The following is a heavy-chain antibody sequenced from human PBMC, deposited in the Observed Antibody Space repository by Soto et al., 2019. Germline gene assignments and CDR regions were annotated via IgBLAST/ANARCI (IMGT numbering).Heavy chain of an antibody. J-gene: IGHJ4*02. CDR1: GFTFNDFE. CDR3: ARVCGRIKY. Sequence: EVQLLESGGGLVQPGGSLRLSCGVSGFTFNDFEMNLVRQAPGKGPEWLAYIDGSGDTKKYADSVRGRFTISRDNPNNSLFLQMSSLSASDTASYYCARVCGRIKYWGQGILVFVSS. CDR2: IDGSGDTK. D-gene: IGHD2-8*01. V-gene: IGHV3-48*03.